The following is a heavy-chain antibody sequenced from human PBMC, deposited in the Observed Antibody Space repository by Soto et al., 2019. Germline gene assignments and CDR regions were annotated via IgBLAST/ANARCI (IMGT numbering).Heavy chain of an antibody. CDR3: ARAVSYYYYYYYMDV. CDR1: GYTFTSYA. V-gene: IGHV1-3*01. J-gene: IGHJ6*03. CDR2: INAGNGNT. D-gene: IGHD2-8*01. Sequence: ASVKVSCKASGYTFTSYAMHWVRQAPGQRLEWMGWINAGNGNTKYSQKFQGRVTITRDTSASTAYMELSSLRSEDTAVYYCARAVSYYYYYYYMDVWGKGTTVTVSS.